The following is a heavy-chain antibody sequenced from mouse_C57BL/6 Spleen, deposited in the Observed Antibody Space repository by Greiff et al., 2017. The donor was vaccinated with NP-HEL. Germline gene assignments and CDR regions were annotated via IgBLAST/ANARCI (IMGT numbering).Heavy chain of an antibody. Sequence: EVKVVESGGGLVKPGGSLKLSCAASGFTFSDYGMHWVRQAPEKGLEWVAYLSSGSSTIYYADTVKGRFTISRDNAKNTLFLQMTSLRSEDTAVYYWARGGGSSYGYFDVWGTGTTVTVSS. D-gene: IGHD1-1*01. CDR3: ARGGGSSYGYFDV. CDR1: GFTFSDYG. V-gene: IGHV5-17*01. CDR2: LSSGSSTI. J-gene: IGHJ1*03.